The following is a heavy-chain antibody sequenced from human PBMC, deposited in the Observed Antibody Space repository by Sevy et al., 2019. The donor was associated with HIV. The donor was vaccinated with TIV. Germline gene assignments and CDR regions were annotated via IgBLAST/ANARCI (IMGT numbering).Heavy chain of an antibody. CDR3: ARGSGGSIAVAGTGSRSGPNWYFDL. D-gene: IGHD6-19*01. Sequence: SETLSLTCTVSGGSISSYYWSWIRQPAGKGLEWIGRIYTSGSTNYNPSLKSRVTMSVDTSKNQFSLKLSSVTAADTAVYYCARGSGGSIAVAGTGSRSGPNWYFDLWGRGTLVTVSS. V-gene: IGHV4-4*07. CDR2: IYTSGST. J-gene: IGHJ2*01. CDR1: GGSISSYY.